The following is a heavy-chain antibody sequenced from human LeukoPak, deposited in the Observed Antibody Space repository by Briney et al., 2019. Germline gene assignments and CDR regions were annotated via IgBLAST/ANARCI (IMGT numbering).Heavy chain of an antibody. CDR2: IYYSGST. CDR1: GGSISSYY. D-gene: IGHD5-12*01. Sequence: PSETLSLTCTVSGGSISSYYWSWIRQPPGKGLEWIGYIYYSGSTNYNPSLKSRVTISVDTSKNQFSLKLSSVTAADTAVYYCAKEIWVATPRTAADYWGQGTLVTVSS. V-gene: IGHV4-59*01. CDR3: AKEIWVATPRTAADY. J-gene: IGHJ4*02.